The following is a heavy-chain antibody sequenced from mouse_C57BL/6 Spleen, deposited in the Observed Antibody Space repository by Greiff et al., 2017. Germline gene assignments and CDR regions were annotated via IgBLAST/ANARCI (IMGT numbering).Heavy chain of an antibody. CDR1: GYAFSSYW. D-gene: IGHD3-1*01. CDR3: ARSGSPYAMDY. CDR2: IYPGDGDT. V-gene: IGHV1-80*01. J-gene: IGHJ4*01. Sequence: QVQLQQSGAELVKPGASVKISCKASGYAFSSYWMNWVKQRPGKGLEWIGQIYPGDGDTNYNGKFKGKATLTADKSSSTAYMQLSSLTSEDSAVYFCARSGSPYAMDYWGQGTSVTVSS.